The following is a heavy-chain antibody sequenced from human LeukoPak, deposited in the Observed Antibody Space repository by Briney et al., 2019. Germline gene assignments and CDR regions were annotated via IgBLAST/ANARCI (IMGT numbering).Heavy chain of an antibody. V-gene: IGHV4-59*02. Sequence: PSETLSLTCTVSGGSVSSHFWSWLRPPPGKGLEWIGYIYNSGITNYNPSLKSRVTLSVDTSKNQFSLMLRSVTAADTAVYYCARNHLPAGAPGYYMDVWGKGTTVTASS. CDR1: GGSVSSHF. D-gene: IGHD4/OR15-4a*01. J-gene: IGHJ6*03. CDR3: ARNHLPAGAPGYYMDV. CDR2: IYNSGIT.